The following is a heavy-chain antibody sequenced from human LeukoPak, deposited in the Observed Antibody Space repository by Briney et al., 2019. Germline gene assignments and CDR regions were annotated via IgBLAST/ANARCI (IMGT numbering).Heavy chain of an antibody. CDR2: IKQDGSEK. CDR3: ASGGIQLWLASL. CDR1: GFTFSSYG. D-gene: IGHD5-18*01. J-gene: IGHJ4*02. V-gene: IGHV3-7*03. Sequence: GGSLRLSCAASGFTFSSYGMHWVRQAPGKGLEWVANIKQDGSEKYYVDSVKGRFTISRDNAKNSLYLQMNSLRAEDTAVYYCASGGIQLWLASLWGQGTLVTVSS.